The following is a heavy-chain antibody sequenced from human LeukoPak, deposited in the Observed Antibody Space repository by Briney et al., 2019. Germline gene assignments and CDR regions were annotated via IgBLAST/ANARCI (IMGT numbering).Heavy chain of an antibody. Sequence: PGGSLRLSCAASGFTFSSYAMSWVRQAPGKGLEWVSAISGSGGSTYYADSVKGRFTISRDNSKNTLYLQMNSLRAEDTAVYYCAKDSSHYYDSSGYAYWGQGTLVTVSS. J-gene: IGHJ4*02. CDR1: GFTFSSYA. CDR2: ISGSGGST. V-gene: IGHV3-23*01. D-gene: IGHD3-22*01. CDR3: AKDSSHYYDSSGYAY.